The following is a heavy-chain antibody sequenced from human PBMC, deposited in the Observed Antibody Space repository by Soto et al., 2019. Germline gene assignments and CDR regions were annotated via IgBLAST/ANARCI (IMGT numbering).Heavy chain of an antibody. CDR1: GFTFTNYG. CDR3: AREDSIIIPAVADF. Sequence: LRLSCAVSGFTFTNYGINWVRQAPGKGLEWVSSVSKSNYTYYSESVKGRFTISRDNAMNSVSLQINNLRAEDTAVYYCAREDSIIIPAVADFWGQGTLVTVSS. J-gene: IGHJ4*02. D-gene: IGHD6-19*01. V-gene: IGHV3-21*01. CDR2: VSKSNYT.